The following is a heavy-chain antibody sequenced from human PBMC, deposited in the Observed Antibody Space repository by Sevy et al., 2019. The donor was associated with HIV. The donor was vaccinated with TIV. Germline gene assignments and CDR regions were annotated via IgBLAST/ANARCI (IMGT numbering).Heavy chain of an antibody. CDR2: ISWNSGSI. V-gene: IGHV3-9*01. J-gene: IGHJ4*02. CDR3: AKYIWGEGEGSYSFDY. D-gene: IGHD3-10*01. CDR1: GFTFDDYT. Sequence: GGSLRLSCATSGFTFDDYTMHWVRQPPGKGLEWVSAISWNSGSIGYADSVKGRFTIARDNAKNSLYLQMKNLRAEDTSLEYCAKYIWGEGEGSYSFDYWGQGTQVTVSS.